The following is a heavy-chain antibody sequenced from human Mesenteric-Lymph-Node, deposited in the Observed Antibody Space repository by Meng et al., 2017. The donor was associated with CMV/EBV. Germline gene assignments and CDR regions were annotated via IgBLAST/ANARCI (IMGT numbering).Heavy chain of an antibody. D-gene: IGHD3-3*01. V-gene: IGHV3-30-3*01. CDR3: ARAYYDFWTGYPGCAFDL. CDR1: GFTFSTYS. CDR2: ISYDGTST. J-gene: IGHJ3*01. Sequence: LSLTCAASGFTFSTYSMNWVRQAPGKGLEWVAVISYDGTSTYYADSVKGRFTMSRDNSKNALYMQMNSLTTEDTAIYYCARAYYDFWTGYPGCAFDLWGQGTMVTVSS.